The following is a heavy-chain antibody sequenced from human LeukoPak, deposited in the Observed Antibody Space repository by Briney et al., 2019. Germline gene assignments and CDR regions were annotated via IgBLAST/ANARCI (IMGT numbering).Heavy chain of an antibody. D-gene: IGHD3-22*01. V-gene: IGHV1-2*02. Sequence: ASVKVSCKASGYTLTGYYMHWVRQAPGQGLEWMGWINPNSGGTNYAQKFQGRVTMTRDTSISTAYMELSRLRSDDTAVYYCARVMDSSGFLYGMDVWGQGTTVTVSS. J-gene: IGHJ6*02. CDR3: ARVMDSSGFLYGMDV. CDR1: GYTLTGYY. CDR2: INPNSGGT.